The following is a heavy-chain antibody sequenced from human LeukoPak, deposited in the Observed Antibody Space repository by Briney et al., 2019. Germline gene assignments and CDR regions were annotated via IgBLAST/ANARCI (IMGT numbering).Heavy chain of an antibody. D-gene: IGHD3-22*01. V-gene: IGHV3-30-3*01. CDR1: GFTFSSYA. J-gene: IGHJ4*02. CDR2: ISYDGSIK. Sequence: GRSLRLSCAASGFTFSSYAMHWVRQAPGKGLEWVAAISYDGSIKYYADSVKGRFTISRDNSKNTLYLQMNSLRAEDTAVYYCARVSRPDSSGYYYFDYWGQGTLVTVSS. CDR3: ARVSRPDSSGYYYFDY.